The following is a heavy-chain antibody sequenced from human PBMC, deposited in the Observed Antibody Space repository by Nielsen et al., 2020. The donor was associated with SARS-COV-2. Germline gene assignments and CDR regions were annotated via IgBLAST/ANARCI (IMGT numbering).Heavy chain of an antibody. D-gene: IGHD5-24*01. CDR3: AKDSRDGYNGAGSVDY. Sequence: GGSLRLSCAASGFTFSSYGMHWVRQAPGKGLEWVAVISYDGSNKYYADSVKGRFTISRDNSKNTLYLQMNSLRAEDTAVYYCAKDSRDGYNGAGSVDYWGQGTLVTVSS. CDR1: GFTFSSYG. J-gene: IGHJ4*02. V-gene: IGHV3-30*18. CDR2: ISYDGSNK.